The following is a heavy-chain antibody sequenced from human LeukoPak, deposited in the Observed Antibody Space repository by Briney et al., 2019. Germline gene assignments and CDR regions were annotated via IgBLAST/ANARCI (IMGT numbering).Heavy chain of an antibody. CDR2: MSYDGTNE. V-gene: IGHV3-30-3*01. D-gene: IGHD2-15*01. J-gene: IGHJ4*02. CDR3: ARSATPYSSGWQTSY. CDR1: GFTFNSYA. Sequence: GGSLRLSCAASGFTFNSYAMHWVRQAPGKGLEWVALMSYDGTNEYYAESVKGRFTISRDYSKNTLYLQMNSLRGEDTAVYYCARSATPYSSGWQTSYWGQGTLVTVSS.